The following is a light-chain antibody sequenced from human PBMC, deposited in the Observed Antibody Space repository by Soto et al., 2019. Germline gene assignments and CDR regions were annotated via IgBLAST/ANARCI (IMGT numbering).Light chain of an antibody. CDR3: QQYGASPWT. Sequence: IQLTQSPSSLSASVGDRVTITCRASQGINKFLAWYQQRPGKAPQLLVYGASTLQSGVPSRFSGSGSGTDFTLTISSLQPEDFAVYHCQQYGASPWTLGQGTKVEVK. V-gene: IGKV1-9*01. J-gene: IGKJ1*01. CDR1: QGINKF. CDR2: GAS.